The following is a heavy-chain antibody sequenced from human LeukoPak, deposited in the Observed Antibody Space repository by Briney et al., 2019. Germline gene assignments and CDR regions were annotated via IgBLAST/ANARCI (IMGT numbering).Heavy chain of an antibody. J-gene: IGHJ4*02. Sequence: ASVKVSCKASGYTFTSSDFNWVRQATGQGLEWMGWMNPNSGNTGYAQKFQGRVTMTRDTSTSTVYMELSSLRSEDTAVYYCARDSSSGYGFDYWGQGTLVTVSS. CDR3: ARDSSSGYGFDY. CDR2: MNPNSGNT. V-gene: IGHV1-8*01. D-gene: IGHD3-22*01. CDR1: GYTFTSSD.